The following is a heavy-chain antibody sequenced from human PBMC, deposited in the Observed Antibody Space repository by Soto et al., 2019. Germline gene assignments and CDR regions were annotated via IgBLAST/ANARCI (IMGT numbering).Heavy chain of an antibody. J-gene: IGHJ4*02. Sequence: QVQLVESGGGVVQPGRSLRISCETSGFTFSDSPMYWVRQAPGKGLEWVAVISYDGRRQYYVDSVKGRFTISRDNSKTTLYLQMNSLRTTDTATYYCARDRGSGNSPMYYLDYWGQGTLVTVSS. D-gene: IGHD3-10*01. CDR1: GFTFSDSP. CDR2: ISYDGRRQ. CDR3: ARDRGSGNSPMYYLDY. V-gene: IGHV3-30*03.